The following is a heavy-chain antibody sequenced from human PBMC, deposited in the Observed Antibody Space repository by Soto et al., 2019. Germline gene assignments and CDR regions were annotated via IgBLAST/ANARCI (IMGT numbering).Heavy chain of an antibody. J-gene: IGHJ6*02. CDR1: GGSISRGDYY. CDR3: ARTANWNYGMDV. D-gene: IGHD1-1*01. Sequence: SETLSLTCTVSGGSISRGDYYWSWIRQPPGKGLEWIGYIYYSGSTHYNPSLKSRVTVSVDTSKNQFSLKLSSVTAADTPVYYCARTANWNYGMDVWGQGTTVTVSS. CDR2: IYYSGST. V-gene: IGHV4-30-4*01.